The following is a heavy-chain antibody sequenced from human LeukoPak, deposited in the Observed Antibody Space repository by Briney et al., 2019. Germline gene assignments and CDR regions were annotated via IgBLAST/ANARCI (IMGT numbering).Heavy chain of an antibody. CDR1: GGTFSSYA. D-gene: IGHD3-16*01. Sequence: GASVKVSCKASGGTFSSYAISWVRQAPGQVLEWMGGIIPIFGTANYAQKFQGRVTITTDESTGTAYMEPSSLRSEDTAVYYCARSARGSYYYYMDVWGKGTTVTVSS. J-gene: IGHJ6*03. CDR3: ARSARGSYYYYMDV. CDR2: IIPIFGTA. V-gene: IGHV1-69*05.